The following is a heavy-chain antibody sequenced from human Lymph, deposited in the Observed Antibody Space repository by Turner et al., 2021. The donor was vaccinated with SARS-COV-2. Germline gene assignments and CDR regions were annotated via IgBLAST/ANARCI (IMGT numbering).Heavy chain of an antibody. Sequence: EVQLVETGGGLIQPVGSLRLSCAASGIIVSRNYMNWVRQAPGKGLEWVSVIYSGGTTDYADSVKGRFTISRDNSKNTLYLQMNSLRVEDTAVYYCARDLGTYGMDVWGQGTTVTVSS. CDR1: GIIVSRNY. D-gene: IGHD6-13*01. CDR2: IYSGGTT. V-gene: IGHV3-53*02. CDR3: ARDLGTYGMDV. J-gene: IGHJ6*02.